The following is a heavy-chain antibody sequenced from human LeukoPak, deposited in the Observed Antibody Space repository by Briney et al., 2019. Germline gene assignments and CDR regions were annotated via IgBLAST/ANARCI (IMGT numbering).Heavy chain of an antibody. Sequence: GGSLRLSCAASGFTFSSYGMHWVRQAPGKGLEWVAVISYDGSNKYYADSVKGRFTISRDNSKNTLYLQMNSLRAEDTAVYYCAKTPGIAVACRPGYYYYGMDVWGQGTTVTVSS. CDR2: ISYDGSNK. J-gene: IGHJ6*02. CDR3: AKTPGIAVACRPGYYYYGMDV. CDR1: GFTFSSYG. V-gene: IGHV3-30*18. D-gene: IGHD6-19*01.